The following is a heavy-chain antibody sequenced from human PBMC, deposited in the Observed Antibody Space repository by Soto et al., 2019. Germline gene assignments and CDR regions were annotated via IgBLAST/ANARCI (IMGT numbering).Heavy chain of an antibody. J-gene: IGHJ6*02. CDR1: GFTVSSNY. V-gene: IGHV3-53*01. CDR2: IYSGGST. Sequence: GVSLRLSCAASGFTVSSNYMSWVRQAPGKGLEWVSVIYSGGSTYYADSVKGRFTISRDNSKNTLYLQMNSLRAEDTAVYYCARDMTTLKYKYGMDVWGQGTTVTVSS. CDR3: ARDMTTLKYKYGMDV. D-gene: IGHD4-17*01.